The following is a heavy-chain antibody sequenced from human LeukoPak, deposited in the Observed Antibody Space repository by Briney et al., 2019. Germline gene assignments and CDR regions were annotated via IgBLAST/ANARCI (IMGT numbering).Heavy chain of an antibody. J-gene: IGHJ4*02. D-gene: IGHD2-2*01. CDR3: AKDGDIVVVPAATSHLDY. V-gene: IGHV3-23*01. CDR2: ISGSGGST. Sequence: PGGSLRLSCAVSGFTFSSYAMSWVRQAPGKGLEWVSAISGSGGSTYYADSVKGRFTISRDNSENTLYLQMNSLRAEDTAVYYCAKDGDIVVVPAATSHLDYWGQGTLVTVSS. CDR1: GFTFSSYA.